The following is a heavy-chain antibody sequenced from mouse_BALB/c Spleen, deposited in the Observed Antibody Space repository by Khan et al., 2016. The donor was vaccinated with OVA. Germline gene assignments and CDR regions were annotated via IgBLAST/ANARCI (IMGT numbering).Heavy chain of an antibody. J-gene: IGHJ3*01. V-gene: IGHV5-12*02. CDR2: ITSDGGST. Sequence: EVELVESGGVLVQPGGSLKLSCATSGFTFSDYYMCWVRQTPEKRLEWVAYITSDGGSTYYPDTVKGRFTISRDNAKNTLYRQMSRLKSEDTAIYYCARRGDVYSWFTYWGQGTLVTVSA. CDR3: ARRGDVYSWFTY. D-gene: IGHD1-1*01. CDR1: GFTFSDYY.